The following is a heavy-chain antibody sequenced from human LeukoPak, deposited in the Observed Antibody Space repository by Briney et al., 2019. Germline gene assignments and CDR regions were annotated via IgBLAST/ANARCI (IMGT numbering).Heavy chain of an antibody. D-gene: IGHD6-19*01. Sequence: PGGSLRLSCAASGFTFSSYWMHWVRQAPGKGLVWVSRINDDGNSITYTDSVKGRFTISRDNSKDTLYLQMNSLRAEDTAVYYCAKRFAVAGTTPRAFDYWGQGTLVTVSS. CDR2: INDDGNSI. J-gene: IGHJ4*02. CDR1: GFTFSSYW. CDR3: AKRFAVAGTTPRAFDY. V-gene: IGHV3-74*03.